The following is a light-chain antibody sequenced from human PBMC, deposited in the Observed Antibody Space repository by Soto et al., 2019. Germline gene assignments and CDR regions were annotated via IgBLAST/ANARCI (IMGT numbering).Light chain of an antibody. Sequence: ELVLTQSPGTLSLSPGERATLSCRASQSVSSSFLAWYQQKPGQAPRLLIYGASTRATGIPDRFGGSGSGTDITLTISRLEPEDFAVYYGQQYGSSPLTFGGGTKVEFK. J-gene: IGKJ4*01. CDR2: GAS. CDR1: QSVSSSF. CDR3: QQYGSSPLT. V-gene: IGKV3-20*01.